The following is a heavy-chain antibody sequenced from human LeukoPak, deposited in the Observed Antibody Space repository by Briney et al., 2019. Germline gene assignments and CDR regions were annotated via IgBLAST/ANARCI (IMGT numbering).Heavy chain of an antibody. Sequence: GGSLRLSCAASGFTVSSNYMSWVRQAPGKGLEWVSVIYSGGSTYYADSVKGRFTISRDNSKNTLYLQMNSLRAEDTAVYYCARTPTYIAVAGTGDYYFDYWGQGTLVTVSS. V-gene: IGHV3-53*01. D-gene: IGHD6-19*01. CDR3: ARTPTYIAVAGTGDYYFDY. J-gene: IGHJ4*02. CDR2: IYSGGST. CDR1: GFTVSSNY.